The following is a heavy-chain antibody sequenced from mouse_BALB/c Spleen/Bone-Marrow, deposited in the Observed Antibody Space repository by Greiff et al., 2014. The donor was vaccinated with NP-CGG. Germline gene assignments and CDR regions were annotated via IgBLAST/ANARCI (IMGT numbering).Heavy chain of an antibody. CDR2: IDPANGNT. Sequence: VQLKQSGAELVKPGASVKLSCTASSFNIKDTYMHWVKQRPEQGLEWIGRIDPANGNTKYDPKFQGKATITADTSSNTAYLQLSSLTSEDTAVYYCARYDYGWYFYVWGAGTTVTVSS. J-gene: IGHJ1*01. CDR1: SFNIKDTY. CDR3: ARYDYGWYFYV. D-gene: IGHD1-1*01. V-gene: IGHV14-3*02.